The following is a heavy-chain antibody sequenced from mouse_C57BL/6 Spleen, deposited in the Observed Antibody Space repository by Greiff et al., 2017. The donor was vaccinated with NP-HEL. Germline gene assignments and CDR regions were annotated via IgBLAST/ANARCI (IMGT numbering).Heavy chain of an antibody. CDR2: IYWDDDK. CDR1: GFSLSTSGMG. CDR3: ARRDYGSSHWYVDV. Sequence: QVQLKESGPGILQSSQTLSLTCSFSGFSLSTSGMGVSWIRQPSGKGLEWLAHIYWDDDKRYNPSLKSRLTISKDTSRNQVFLKITSVDTADTATDYCARRDYGSSHWYVDVGGTGTTVTVSS. V-gene: IGHV8-12*01. D-gene: IGHD1-1*01. J-gene: IGHJ1*03.